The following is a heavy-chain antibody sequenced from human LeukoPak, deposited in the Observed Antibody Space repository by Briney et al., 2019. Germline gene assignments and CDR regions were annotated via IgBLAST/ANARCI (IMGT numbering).Heavy chain of an antibody. CDR2: IYYSGST. CDR1: GGSISSSSYY. J-gene: IGHJ5*02. CDR3: ASASYNWNYLDWFDP. D-gene: IGHD1-7*01. Sequence: SETLSLTCTVSGGSISSSSYYWGWIRQPPGKGLEWIGSIYYSGSTYYNPSLKSRVTISVDTSKNQFSLKLSSVTAADTAVYYCASASYNWNYLDWFDPWGQGTLVTVS. V-gene: IGHV4-39*01.